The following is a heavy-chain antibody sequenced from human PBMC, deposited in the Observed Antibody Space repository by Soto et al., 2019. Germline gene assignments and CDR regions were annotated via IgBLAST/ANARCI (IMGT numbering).Heavy chain of an antibody. CDR1: GGTFTTYD. Sequence: QVQLVQSGAEVRKPGSSVKVSCKASGGTFTTYDISWVRQAPGQGLEWMGGIIPLFDATKYAQKFQGRVTITTDKSTGTAYMELSSLRSEDTAMYYCARDLSSSWYNGTFYFDAWGQGTLVTASS. J-gene: IGHJ4*02. CDR2: IIPLFDAT. D-gene: IGHD6-19*01. CDR3: ARDLSSSWYNGTFYFDA. V-gene: IGHV1-69*06.